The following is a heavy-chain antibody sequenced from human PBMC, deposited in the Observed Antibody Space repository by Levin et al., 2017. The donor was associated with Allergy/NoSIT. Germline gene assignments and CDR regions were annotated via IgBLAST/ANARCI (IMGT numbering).Heavy chain of an antibody. CDR1: GFTVSSNY. Sequence: GESLKISCAASGFTVSSNYMSWVRQAPGKGLEWVSVIHSGGSTYYADSVKGRFTISRDNSKNTLYLQMNSLRAEDTAAYYCARERHCSGASCDSSNRYFDRWGRGTLVTVSS. J-gene: IGHJ2*01. CDR3: ARERHCSGASCDSSNRYFDR. V-gene: IGHV3-66*01. CDR2: IHSGGST. D-gene: IGHD2-15*01.